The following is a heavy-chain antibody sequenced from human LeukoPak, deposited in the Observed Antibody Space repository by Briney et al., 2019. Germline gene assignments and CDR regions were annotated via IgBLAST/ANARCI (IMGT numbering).Heavy chain of an antibody. J-gene: IGHJ1*01. CDR2: XNHSGST. V-gene: IGHV4-34*01. D-gene: IGHD3-10*01. Sequence: SETLSLTCAVYGGSFSGYYWSWIRQPPGKGLXXXXXXNHSGSTNYNPSLKSRVTISVDTSKNQFSLKLSSVTAADTAVYYCASRKGGSGSYSARYFQHWGQGTLVTVSS. CDR1: GGSFSGYY. CDR3: ASRKGGSGSYSARYFQH.